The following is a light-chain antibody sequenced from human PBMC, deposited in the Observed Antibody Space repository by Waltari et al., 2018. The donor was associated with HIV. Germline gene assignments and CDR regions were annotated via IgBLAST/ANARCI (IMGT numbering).Light chain of an antibody. CDR1: SSDVGGYNL. CDR3: CAYAGSTTYVI. V-gene: IGLV2-23*02. J-gene: IGLJ2*01. Sequence: QSALTQPASVSGSPGQSITISCTGTSSDVGGYNLVSWYQQHPGKARKLMIYEVSKRPSGVSNRFSCSKSVNTVSLTISGLQAADEADYYCCAYAGSTTYVIFGGGTKLTVL. CDR2: EVS.